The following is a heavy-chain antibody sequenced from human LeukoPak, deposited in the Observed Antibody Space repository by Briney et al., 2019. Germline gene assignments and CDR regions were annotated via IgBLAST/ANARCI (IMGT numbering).Heavy chain of an antibody. CDR2: MNPNSGNT. CDR3: ARGGSLRRTVTTLGY. J-gene: IGHJ4*02. Sequence: ASVKVSCKASGYTFTSYDINWVRQATGQGLEWMGWMNPNSGNTGYAQKFQGRVTMTRDTSISTAYMELSSLRSEDTAVYYCARGGSLRRTVTTLGYWGQGTLVTVST. V-gene: IGHV1-8*01. CDR1: GYTFTSYD. D-gene: IGHD4-17*01.